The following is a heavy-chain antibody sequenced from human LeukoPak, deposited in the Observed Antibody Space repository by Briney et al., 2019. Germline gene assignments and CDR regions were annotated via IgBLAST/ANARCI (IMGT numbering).Heavy chain of an antibody. Sequence: PGGSLRLSCAASGFTVSSNYMSWVRQAPGKGLEWVSAISGSGGSTYYADSVKGRFTISRDNSKNTLYLQMNSLRAEDTAVYYCAKPSIYYYGSGSYQDYFDYWGQGTLVTVSS. CDR3: AKPSIYYYGSGSYQDYFDY. V-gene: IGHV3-23*01. J-gene: IGHJ4*02. CDR1: GFTVSSNY. CDR2: ISGSGGST. D-gene: IGHD3-10*01.